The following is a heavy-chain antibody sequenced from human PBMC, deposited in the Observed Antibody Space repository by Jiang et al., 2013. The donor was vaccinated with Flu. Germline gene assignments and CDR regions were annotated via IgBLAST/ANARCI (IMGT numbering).Heavy chain of an antibody. J-gene: IGHJ4*02. Sequence: QLVESGGGLVQPGRSLRLSCTASGFTFGDYAMSWVRQAPGKGLEWVGFIRSKAYGGTTEYAASVKGRFTISRDDSKSIAYLQMNSLKTEDTAVYYCTREDREWELLLDYWGQGTLVTVSS. CDR1: GFTFGDYA. D-gene: IGHD1-26*01. CDR2: IRSKAYGGTT. V-gene: IGHV3-49*04. CDR3: TREDREWELLLDY.